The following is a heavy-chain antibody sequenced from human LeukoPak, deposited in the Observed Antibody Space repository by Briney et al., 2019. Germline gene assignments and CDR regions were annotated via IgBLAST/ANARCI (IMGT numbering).Heavy chain of an antibody. CDR1: GFTFSSYA. CDR3: AKDSYDFWSGYSGPFDS. D-gene: IGHD3-3*01. CDR2: ISGSGGST. Sequence: PGGSLRLSCAASGFTFSSYAMSWVRQAPGKGLEWVSAISGSGGSTYYADSVKGRFTISRDNSKNTLYLQMNSLRVEDTAIYYCAKDSYDFWSGYSGPFDSWGQGILVTVSS. J-gene: IGHJ5*01. V-gene: IGHV3-23*01.